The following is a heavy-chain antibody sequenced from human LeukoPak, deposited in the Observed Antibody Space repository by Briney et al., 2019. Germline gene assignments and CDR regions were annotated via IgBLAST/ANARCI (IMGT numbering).Heavy chain of an antibody. V-gene: IGHV1-2*02. CDR1: GYTFSAYY. Sequence: ASVKLSCKASGYTFSAYYIHWVRQAPGQGLEGMGWIKPKSGVSTYAQSFQGRVTMNRDTSSSTAYMELNRLTSDDTALYFCARDPPGDPSPYLDYWGQGSLVIVSS. CDR3: ARDPPGDPSPYLDY. J-gene: IGHJ4*02. CDR2: IKPKSGVS. D-gene: IGHD7-27*01.